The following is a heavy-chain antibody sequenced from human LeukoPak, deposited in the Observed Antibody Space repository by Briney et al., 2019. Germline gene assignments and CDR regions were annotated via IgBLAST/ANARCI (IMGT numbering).Heavy chain of an antibody. J-gene: IGHJ5*02. CDR2: IYYSGST. D-gene: IGHD6-13*01. CDR1: GVSLSSDY. V-gene: IGHV4-59*08. Sequence: SETLSLTCTVSGVSLSSDYCSWSPHPPGERHGRDGDIYYSGSTKYNPSLKSRVTISVGTSKNQFSLKLSSVTAADTAVYYCARHHLRFLAAAGTGWFDPWGQGTLVTVSS. CDR3: ARHHLRFLAAAGTGWFDP.